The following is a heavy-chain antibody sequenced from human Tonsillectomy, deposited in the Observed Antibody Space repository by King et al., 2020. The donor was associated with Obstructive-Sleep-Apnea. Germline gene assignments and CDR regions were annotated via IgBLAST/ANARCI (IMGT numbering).Heavy chain of an antibody. D-gene: IGHD3-16*01. CDR3: AGDATRGGDIDY. Sequence: VQLVESGGGLVQPGGSLRLSCAASGFTFTRYWMTWVRQAPGKGLEWVAKINEEGSKKYSLDSVKGRFTISRVNAKNSLYLQMNSLRAEDTAVYYCAGDATRGGDIDYWGQGTLVTVSS. V-gene: IGHV3-7*01. CDR2: INEEGSKK. J-gene: IGHJ4*02. CDR1: GFTFTRYW.